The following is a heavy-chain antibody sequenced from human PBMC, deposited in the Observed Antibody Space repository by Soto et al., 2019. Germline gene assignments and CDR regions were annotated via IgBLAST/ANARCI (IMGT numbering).Heavy chain of an antibody. CDR1: GGTFSSYA. D-gene: IGHD3-9*01. J-gene: IGHJ6*02. V-gene: IGHV1-69*13. CDR3: ARHTYYDILTGYYSYYYGMDV. Sequence: SVKVSCKASGGTFSSYAISWVRQAPGQGLEWMGGIIPIFGTANYAQKFQGRVTITADESTSTAYMELSSLRSGDTAVYYCARHTYYDILTGYYSYYYGMDVWGQGTTVTVSS. CDR2: IIPIFGTA.